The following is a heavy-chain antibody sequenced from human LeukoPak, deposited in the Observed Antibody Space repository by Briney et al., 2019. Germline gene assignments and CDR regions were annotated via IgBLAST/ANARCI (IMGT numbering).Heavy chain of an antibody. D-gene: IGHD3-22*01. Sequence: SETLSLTCTVSGGSISSSSYYWGWIRQPPGKGLEWIGSIYCSGSTYYNPSLKSRVTISVDTSKNQFPLKLSSVTAADTAVYYCARLITMIVVVPWFDPWGQGTLVTVSS. V-gene: IGHV4-39*01. CDR3: ARLITMIVVVPWFDP. CDR1: GGSISSSSYY. CDR2: IYCSGST. J-gene: IGHJ5*02.